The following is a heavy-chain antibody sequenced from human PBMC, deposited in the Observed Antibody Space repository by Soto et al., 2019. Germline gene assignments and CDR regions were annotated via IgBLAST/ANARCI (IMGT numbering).Heavy chain of an antibody. V-gene: IGHV4-59*08. D-gene: IGHD3-22*01. CDR1: GGSITTSY. Sequence: SETLSLTCTVSGGSITTSYWSWIRQPPGKGLDLIGYIYSSGSTNYNPSLKSRVTTSVDTSKNQISLKLSSVTAADAAVYYCARTQETYSSGRNYYYYMDVWGKGTTVTVSS. J-gene: IGHJ6*03. CDR2: IYSSGST. CDR3: ARTQETYSSGRNYYYYMDV.